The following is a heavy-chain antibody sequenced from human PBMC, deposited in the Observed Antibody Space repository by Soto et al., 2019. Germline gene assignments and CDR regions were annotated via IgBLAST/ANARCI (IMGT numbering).Heavy chain of an antibody. D-gene: IGHD6-19*01. CDR1: GFTVSSNY. CDR2: IYSGGST. J-gene: IGHJ4*02. V-gene: IGHV3-53*04. CDR3: ARSAVAGILDY. Sequence: EVQLVESGGGLVPPGGSLRLSCAASGFTVSSNYMSWVRQAQGKGLEWVSGIYSGGSTYYADSVKGRFTISRHNSKNTLYLHMNSLRAGDTAVYYCARSAVAGILDYWGQGTLVTVSS.